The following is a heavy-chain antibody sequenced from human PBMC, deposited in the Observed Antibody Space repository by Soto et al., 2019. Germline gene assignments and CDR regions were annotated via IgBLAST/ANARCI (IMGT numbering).Heavy chain of an antibody. J-gene: IGHJ4*02. V-gene: IGHV4-59*01. Sequence: PSETLSLTCTVSGGSINSYYWSWIRQPPGKGLEWIGYIYHSGSTDYNPSLQSRVTISVDTSKNQFSLELSSVTAADTAVYYCARGYQYSTGWYFFDYWGQGTLVTVSS. CDR3: ARGYQYSTGWYFFDY. CDR1: GGSINSYY. D-gene: IGHD6-19*01. CDR2: IYHSGST.